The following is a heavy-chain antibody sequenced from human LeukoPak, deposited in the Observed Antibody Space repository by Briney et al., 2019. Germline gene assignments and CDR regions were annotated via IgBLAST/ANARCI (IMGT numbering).Heavy chain of an antibody. CDR2: ISGSGGST. V-gene: IGHV3-23*01. CDR3: AKTHPYDFWSGYYEGVFDY. CDR1: GFTFSSYA. Sequence: LGGSLRLSCAASGFTFSSYAMSWVRQAPGKGLEWVSAISGSGGSTYYADSVKGRFTISRDNSKNTLYLQMNSLRAEDTAVYYCAKTHPYDFWSGYYEGVFDYWGQGTLVTVSS. J-gene: IGHJ4*02. D-gene: IGHD3-3*01.